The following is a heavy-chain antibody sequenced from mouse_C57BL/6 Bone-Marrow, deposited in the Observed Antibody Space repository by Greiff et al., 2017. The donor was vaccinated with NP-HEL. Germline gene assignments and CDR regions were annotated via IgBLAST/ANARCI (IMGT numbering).Heavy chain of an antibody. CDR1: GYTFTSYW. Sequence: QVQLKQSGAELVKPGASVKMSCKASGYTFTSYWITWVKQRPGQGLEWIGDIYPGSGSTNYNEKFKSKATLTVDTSSSTAYMQLSSLTSEDSAVYYCARDGSSFSWFAYWGQGTLVTVSA. CDR2: IYPGSGST. CDR3: ARDGSSFSWFAY. V-gene: IGHV1-55*01. D-gene: IGHD1-1*01. J-gene: IGHJ3*01.